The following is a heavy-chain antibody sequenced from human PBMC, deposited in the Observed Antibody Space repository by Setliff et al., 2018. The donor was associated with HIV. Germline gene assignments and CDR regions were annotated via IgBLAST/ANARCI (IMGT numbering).Heavy chain of an antibody. V-gene: IGHV4-34*01. D-gene: IGHD6-13*01. CDR1: GVSFSDYY. CDR3: VGSTIAAAVYYYYYMDV. J-gene: IGHJ6*03. Sequence: PSETLSLTCAVYGVSFSDYYWGWIRQPPGKGLEWIGEINHSGTTNYNPSLKSRVTISVDTSKKQFSLKLNSVTAADTAVYYCVGSTIAAAVYYYYYMDVWGKGTTVTVSS. CDR2: INHSGTT.